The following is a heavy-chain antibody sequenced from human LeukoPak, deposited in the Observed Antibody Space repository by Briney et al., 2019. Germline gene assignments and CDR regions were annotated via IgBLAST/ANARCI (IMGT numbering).Heavy chain of an antibody. Sequence: GGSLRLSCAASGFTFSSYSMNWVRQAPGKGLEWVSSITSSGRYIYYADSVKGRFTISRDNSENSLYLQMNSLRAEDTAVYYCARDVARTMIVVVITTGWFDPWGQGTLVTVSS. V-gene: IGHV3-21*01. J-gene: IGHJ5*02. CDR3: ARDVARTMIVVVITTGWFDP. CDR2: ITSSGRYI. CDR1: GFTFSSYS. D-gene: IGHD3-22*01.